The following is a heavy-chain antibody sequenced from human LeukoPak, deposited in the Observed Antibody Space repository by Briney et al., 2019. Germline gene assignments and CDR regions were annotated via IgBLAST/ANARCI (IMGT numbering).Heavy chain of an antibody. Sequence: PGGSLRLSCAASGFTFSSYGMHWARQAPGKGLEWVAFIRYDGSNKYYADSVKGRFTISRDNSKNTLYLQMNSLRAEDTAVYYCAEENSGSYYFDYWGQGTLVTVSS. CDR3: AEENSGSYYFDY. V-gene: IGHV3-30*02. J-gene: IGHJ4*02. D-gene: IGHD1-26*01. CDR2: IRYDGSNK. CDR1: GFTFSSYG.